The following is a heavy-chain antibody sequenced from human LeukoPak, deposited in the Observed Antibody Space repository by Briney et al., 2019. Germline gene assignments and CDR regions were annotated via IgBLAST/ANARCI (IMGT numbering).Heavy chain of an antibody. CDR3: ARDRRSVAAAGIIFDP. CDR2: ISAYNGNT. Sequence: ASVKVSCKASGYTFTSYGISWVRQVPGQGLEWMGWISAYNGNTNYAQKLQGRVTMTTDTSTSTAYMELRSLRSDDTAVYYCARDRRSVAAAGIIFDPWGQGTLVTVSS. CDR1: GYTFTSYG. J-gene: IGHJ5*02. D-gene: IGHD6-13*01. V-gene: IGHV1-18*01.